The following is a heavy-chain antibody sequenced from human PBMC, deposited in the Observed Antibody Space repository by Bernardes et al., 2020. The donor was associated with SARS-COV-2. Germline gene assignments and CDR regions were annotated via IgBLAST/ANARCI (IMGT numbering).Heavy chain of an antibody. J-gene: IGHJ4*02. Sequence: SETLSLTCTVSGGAITSYYWNWIRQPPGKGLEWIGFIYYSGTTNYNPSLKSRVTISVDTSKNQFSLKLSSVTAADTAVYYCARQELGYSSSPLDSWGRGTLVTVSS. D-gene: IGHD6-13*01. CDR1: GGAITSYY. V-gene: IGHV4-59*08. CDR3: ARQELGYSSSPLDS. CDR2: IYYSGTT.